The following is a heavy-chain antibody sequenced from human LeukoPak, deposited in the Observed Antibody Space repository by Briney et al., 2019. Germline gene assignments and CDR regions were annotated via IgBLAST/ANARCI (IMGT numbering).Heavy chain of an antibody. CDR1: GFPFSSYG. Sequence: GESLRLSCAASGFPFSSYGIHWVRQAPGKGLEWVAVIWYDGSTKYYADSVKGRFTISRDNSKNTLYLQMNSLRAEDTAVYFCARSQSSSLIDYWGLGTLVTVSS. J-gene: IGHJ4*02. CDR3: ARSQSSSLIDY. CDR2: IWYDGSTK. D-gene: IGHD6-13*01. V-gene: IGHV3-33*01.